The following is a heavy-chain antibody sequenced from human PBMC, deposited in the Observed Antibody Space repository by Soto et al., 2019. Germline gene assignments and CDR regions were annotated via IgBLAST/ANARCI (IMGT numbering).Heavy chain of an antibody. D-gene: IGHD2-15*01. V-gene: IGHV3-33*01. CDR3: SRDGVGATAFWGYLDY. CDR1: GSIFRGYG. J-gene: IGHJ4*02. CDR2: IRFDGSNI. Sequence: QVLLVESGGGVVQPGRSLRLSCAASGSIFRGYGMHWVRQAPGKGLEWVAVIRFDGSNINYADFVMGRFTISRDNSKNTLYLEMNSLRVEDTADYYCSRDGVGATAFWGYLDYWGQGTLVTFSS.